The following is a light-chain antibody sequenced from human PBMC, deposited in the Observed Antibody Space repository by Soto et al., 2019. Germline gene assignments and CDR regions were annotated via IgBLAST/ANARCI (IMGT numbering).Light chain of an antibody. J-gene: IGKJ1*01. V-gene: IGKV1-5*03. CDR2: KAS. Sequence: DIQMTQSPSTLSGSVGDRVTITCRASQTISSWLAWYQQKPGKVPKLLIYKASTLKSGVPSRFSGSGSGTEFTLTISSLQPDDFATYYCQHYNSYSEAFGQGTMVDIK. CDR1: QTISSW. CDR3: QHYNSYSEA.